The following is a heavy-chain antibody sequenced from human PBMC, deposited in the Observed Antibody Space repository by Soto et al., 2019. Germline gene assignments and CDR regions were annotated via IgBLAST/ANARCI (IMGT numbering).Heavy chain of an antibody. CDR1: GCTFTSYG. V-gene: IGHV1-18*01. CDR3: ARVNYDFWSGDYYYYGMDV. CDR2: ISPINGNT. Sequence: PVKLSCKTSGCTFTSYGISWVRQAPGQGLEWMGWISPINGNTSNAQKIQGRVTMTTDKSTSTAYMELSSLRTEDTAVYYCARVNYDFWSGDYYYYGMDVWGQGTTVTVSS. D-gene: IGHD3-3*01. J-gene: IGHJ6*02.